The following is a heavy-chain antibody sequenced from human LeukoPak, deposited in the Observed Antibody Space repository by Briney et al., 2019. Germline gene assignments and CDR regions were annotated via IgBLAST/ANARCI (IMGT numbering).Heavy chain of an antibody. CDR1: GFPFSSYA. J-gene: IGHJ4*02. CDR2: ISYDGSNK. Sequence: PWGSLRLSFAGSGFPFSSYAMHWVRQAPGQGLGGVAVISYDGSNKYYADSVKGRFTISRDNSKNTLYLQMNSLRAEDTAVYYCARAPRIAVADYWGQGTLVTVSS. V-gene: IGHV3-30-3*01. CDR3: ARAPRIAVADY. D-gene: IGHD6-19*01.